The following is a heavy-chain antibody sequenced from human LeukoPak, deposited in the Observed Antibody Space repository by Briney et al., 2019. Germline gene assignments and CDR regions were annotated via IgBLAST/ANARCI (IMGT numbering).Heavy chain of an antibody. CDR2: IKQDGGEK. V-gene: IGHV3-7*01. D-gene: IGHD6-13*01. Sequence: PGGSLRLSCAASGFTFSSYWMSWVRQAPGKGLEWVANIKQDGGEKYYVDSVKGRFTISRDNAKNSLYLQMNSLRAEDTAVHYCARRRGSSSSDYWGQGTLVTVSS. CDR3: ARRRGSSSSDY. J-gene: IGHJ4*02. CDR1: GFTFSSYW.